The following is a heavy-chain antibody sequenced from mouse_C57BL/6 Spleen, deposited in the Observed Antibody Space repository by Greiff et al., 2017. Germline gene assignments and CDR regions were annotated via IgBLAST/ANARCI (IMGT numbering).Heavy chain of an antibody. CDR3: AREWDDYDGV. J-gene: IGHJ1*03. Sequence: QVQLQQSGPGLVQPSQSLSITCTVSGFSLTSYGVHWVRQSPGKGLEWLGVIWSGGSTDYTAAFISRLSISKDNSKSKVFFKMNSLQADDTAIYYCAREWDDYDGVWGTGTTVTVSS. CDR2: IWSGGST. V-gene: IGHV2-2*01. D-gene: IGHD2-4*01. CDR1: GFSLTSYG.